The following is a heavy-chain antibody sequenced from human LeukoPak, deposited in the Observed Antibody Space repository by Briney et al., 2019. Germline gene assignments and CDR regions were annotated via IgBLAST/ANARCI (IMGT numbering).Heavy chain of an antibody. J-gene: IGHJ3*02. CDR3: AKGGGRPLDDAFDI. CDR1: GFSFGSYG. V-gene: IGHV3-23*01. CDR2: IHYSDGTT. Sequence: VGSLRLSCVASGFSFGSYGMSWFRQAPGKGLEWVSTIHYSDGTTYYADSVKGRFTVSRDNSKNTLSLQMDNLRTEDTAVYYCAKGGGRPLDDAFDIWGQETMVTVSS.